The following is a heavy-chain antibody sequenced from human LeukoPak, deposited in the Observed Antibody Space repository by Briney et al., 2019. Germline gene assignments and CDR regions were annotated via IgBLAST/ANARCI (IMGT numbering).Heavy chain of an antibody. CDR1: GYTFTGYY. V-gene: IGHV1-2*06. CDR3: ARDSDRGYSYGYWFDP. Sequence: ASVKVSCKASGYTFTGYYMHWVRQAPGQGLEWMGRINPNSGGTNYAQKFQGRVTMTRDTSISTAYMELSRLRSDDTAVYYCARDSDRGYSYGYWFDPWGQGTLVTVSS. CDR2: INPNSGGT. J-gene: IGHJ5*02. D-gene: IGHD5-18*01.